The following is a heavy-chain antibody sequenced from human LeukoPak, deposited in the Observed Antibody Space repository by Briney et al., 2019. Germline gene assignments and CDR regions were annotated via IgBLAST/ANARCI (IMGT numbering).Heavy chain of an antibody. J-gene: IGHJ6*02. CDR3: ARGNYDFWSGLPVGMDV. CDR2: MNPNSGNT. Sequence: GASVRVSCKASGYTFTSYDINWVRQAPGQGLEGMEWMNPNSGNTGYAQKFQGRVTMTRNTSISTAYMELSSLRSEDTAVYYCARGNYDFWSGLPVGMDVWGQGTTVTVSS. D-gene: IGHD3-3*01. CDR1: GYTFTSYD. V-gene: IGHV1-8*01.